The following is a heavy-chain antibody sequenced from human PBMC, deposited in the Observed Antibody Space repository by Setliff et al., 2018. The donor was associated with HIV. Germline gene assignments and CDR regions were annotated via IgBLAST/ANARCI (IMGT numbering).Heavy chain of an antibody. CDR2: IDHRGST. Sequence: SETLSLTCAVYGGSFSGYYWSWIRQPPGKGLEWIGEIDHRGSTNYNPSLKSRVTISVDTSKNQFSLNLNSVTPADTAVYYCARDPYCPNTCYEDFTFDSWCQGTLVTVS. V-gene: IGHV4-34*01. CDR1: GGSFSGYY. D-gene: IGHD2-8*01. J-gene: IGHJ4*02. CDR3: ARDPYCPNTCYEDFTFDS.